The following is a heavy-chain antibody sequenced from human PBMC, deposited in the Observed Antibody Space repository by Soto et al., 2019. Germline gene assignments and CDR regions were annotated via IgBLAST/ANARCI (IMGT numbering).Heavy chain of an antibody. D-gene: IGHD2-15*01. CDR2: IHHSGSI. J-gene: IGHJ5*02. CDR1: GDSITSRNW. Sequence: SETLSLTCGVSGDSITSRNWWSWVRQTPGKGLEWIAEIHHSGSINYNPSLKSRVTMSIDKSRSQFSLEVSSVTAADTALYSCARRILMGYATGWFEPWGRG. CDR3: ARRILMGYATGWFEP. V-gene: IGHV4-4*02.